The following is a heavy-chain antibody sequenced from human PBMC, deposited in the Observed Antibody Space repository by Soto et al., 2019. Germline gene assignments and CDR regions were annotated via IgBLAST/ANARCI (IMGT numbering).Heavy chain of an antibody. V-gene: IGHV4-39*01. J-gene: IGHJ5*02. CDR1: GGSFSSSTYY. CDR2: MYSGGNT. Sequence: QLQLQESGPGLVKPSETLSLTCTVSGGSFSSSTYYWGWIRQPPGKGLEWIGSMYSGGNTYYNPSLHSRVTVSVDTSKNRFSLKLTSVTAADTAMYYCARQPYDSTGYYYGAWGQGTLVTVSS. D-gene: IGHD3-22*01. CDR3: ARQPYDSTGYYYGA.